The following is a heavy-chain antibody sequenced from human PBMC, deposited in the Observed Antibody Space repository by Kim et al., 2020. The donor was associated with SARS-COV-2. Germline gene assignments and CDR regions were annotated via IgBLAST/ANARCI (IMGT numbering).Heavy chain of an antibody. CDR2: INPNSGNT. Sequence: ASVKVSCQASGYTFSSYDINWIRQANGQGLEWMGWINPNSGNTGYAQDFRGRVTLTRDTSINTVYLELGSLISEDTAVYYCARSSRVCSSTTCSYYFDYWGHGTLVTVSS. CDR3: ARSSRVCSSTTCSYYFDY. V-gene: IGHV1-8*01. J-gene: IGHJ4*03. CDR1: GYTFSSYD. D-gene: IGHD2-15*01.